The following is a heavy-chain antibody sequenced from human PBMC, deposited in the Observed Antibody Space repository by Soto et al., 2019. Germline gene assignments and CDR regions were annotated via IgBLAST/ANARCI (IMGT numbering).Heavy chain of an antibody. CDR3: ARVLSSSGSYYDIDY. V-gene: IGHV1-46*01. Sequence: ASVKVSCKASGYTFTSYYMHWVRQAPGQGLEWMGIINPSGGSTSYAQKFQGRVTMTRDTSTSTVYMELSSLRSEDTAVYYCARVLSSSGSYYDIDYWGQGTLVTVSS. D-gene: IGHD3-10*01. CDR1: GYTFTSYY. J-gene: IGHJ4*02. CDR2: INPSGGST.